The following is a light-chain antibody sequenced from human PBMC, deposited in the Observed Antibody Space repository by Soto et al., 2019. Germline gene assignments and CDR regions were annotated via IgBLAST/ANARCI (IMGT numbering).Light chain of an antibody. CDR1: SSDVGDYNY. V-gene: IGLV2-14*01. CDR3: SSYTSTNPLV. Sequence: QSALTQPASVSGSPGQSITISCTGTSSDVGDYNYVSWYQQHPGKAPKLIIYGVSNRPSGISNLFSGSKSGNTASLTISGLQAEDEADYYCSSYTSTNPLVFGGGTQLTVL. CDR2: GVS. J-gene: IGLJ2*01.